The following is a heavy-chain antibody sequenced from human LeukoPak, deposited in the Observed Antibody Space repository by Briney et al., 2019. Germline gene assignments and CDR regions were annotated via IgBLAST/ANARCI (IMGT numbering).Heavy chain of an antibody. CDR1: GYTFSSYA. D-gene: IGHD2-15*01. J-gene: IGHJ6*02. CDR2: INAGNGDT. Sequence: ASVKVSCKGSGYTFSSYAMHWVHQAPGQRLEWMGWINAGNGDTKYSQKFQGRVTITRDTSATTAYTELSSLRSEDTAVYYCARGTGCTGGSCSYYGMDVWGQGTTVTVSS. V-gene: IGHV1-3*01. CDR3: ARGTGCTGGSCSYYGMDV.